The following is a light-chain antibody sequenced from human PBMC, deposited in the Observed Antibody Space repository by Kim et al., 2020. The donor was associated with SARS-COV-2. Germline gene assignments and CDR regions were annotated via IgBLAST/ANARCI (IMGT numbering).Light chain of an antibody. V-gene: IGLV3-19*01. Sequence: SSELTQDPAVSVALGQSVRITCQGDSLRKFHTSWFQQKAGQAPRLVIYRTTIRPSGIPDRFSGSNSGVTSSLTITATQAEDEATYYCNTRDNSGNDYIFG. CDR1: SLRKFH. CDR3: NTRDNSGNDYI. J-gene: IGLJ1*01. CDR2: RTT.